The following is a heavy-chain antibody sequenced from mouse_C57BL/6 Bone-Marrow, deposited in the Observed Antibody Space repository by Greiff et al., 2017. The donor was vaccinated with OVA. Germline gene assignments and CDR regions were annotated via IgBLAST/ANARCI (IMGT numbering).Heavy chain of an antibody. J-gene: IGHJ4*01. D-gene: IGHD1-1*01. CDR3: ARKRENVVAPYYYAMDY. V-gene: IGHV1-81*01. Sequence: QVQLKQSGAELARPGASVKLSCKASGYTFTSYGISWVKQRTGQGLEWIGEIYPRSGNTYYNEKFKGKATLTADKSSSTAYMELRSLTSEDSAVYFCARKRENVVAPYYYAMDYWGQGTSVTVSS. CDR1: GYTFTSYG. CDR2: IYPRSGNT.